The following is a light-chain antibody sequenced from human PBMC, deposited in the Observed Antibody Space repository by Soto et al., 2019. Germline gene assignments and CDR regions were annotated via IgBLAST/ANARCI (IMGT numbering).Light chain of an antibody. V-gene: IGKV3-15*01. CDR2: AVA. CDR3: QQYDIGSG. J-gene: IGKJ4*01. CDR1: ESVSTN. Sequence: EILMTPSPATLSVSPSENDTPPSTASESVSTNLAWYQQKPGQAPRLLIYAVATRATGIPASFSGSGSGTEFTLTISSLRSEDFAVYYCQQYDIGSGFGGGTKVDIK.